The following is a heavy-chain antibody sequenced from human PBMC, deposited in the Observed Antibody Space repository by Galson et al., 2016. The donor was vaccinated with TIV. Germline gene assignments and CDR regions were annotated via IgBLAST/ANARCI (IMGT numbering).Heavy chain of an antibody. CDR1: GGSFSGHF. CDR3: ARRRAPRQSLYYVLDV. CDR2: VHDAGST. Sequence: LSLTCAVSGGSFSGHFGAWIRQSPETGLEWLGGVHDAGSTNYNPSPKSRLTMSADTANNQFSLRLTSVPAADTAVYFCARRRAPRQSLYYVLDVWGQGTPVTVSS. V-gene: IGHV4-34*01. J-gene: IGHJ6*01. D-gene: IGHD6-19*01.